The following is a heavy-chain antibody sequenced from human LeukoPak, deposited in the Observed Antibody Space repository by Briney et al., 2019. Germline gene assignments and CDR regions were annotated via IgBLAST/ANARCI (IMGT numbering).Heavy chain of an antibody. Sequence: GGSLRLSCVASGFTLSSYAVSWVRQAPGKGLEWVSGINWNGGSTGYADSVKGRFTISRDNAKNSLYLQMNSLRAEDTALYYCARGHSSSWYGVDYWGQGTLVTVSS. V-gene: IGHV3-20*04. CDR2: INWNGGST. D-gene: IGHD6-13*01. CDR3: ARGHSSSWYGVDY. J-gene: IGHJ4*02. CDR1: GFTLSSYA.